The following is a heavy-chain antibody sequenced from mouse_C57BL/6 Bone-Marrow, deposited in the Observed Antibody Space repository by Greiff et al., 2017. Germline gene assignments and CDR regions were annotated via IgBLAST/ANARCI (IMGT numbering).Heavy chain of an antibody. CDR1: GYTFTSYW. V-gene: IGHV1-50*01. J-gene: IGHJ2*01. D-gene: IGHD1-1*01. CDR3: ARPLIFYGSSLYYFDY. Sequence: QVQLQQPGAELVKPGASVKLSCKASGYTFTSYWMQWVKQRPGQGLEWIGEIDPSDSYTNYNQKFKGKATLTVDPSSSTAYMQLSSLTSEDSAVYYCARPLIFYGSSLYYFDYWGQGTTLTVSS. CDR2: IDPSDSYT.